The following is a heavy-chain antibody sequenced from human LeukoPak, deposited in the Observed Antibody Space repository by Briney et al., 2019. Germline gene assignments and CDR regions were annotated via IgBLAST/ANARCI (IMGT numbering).Heavy chain of an antibody. V-gene: IGHV4-34*01. Sequence: SETLSLTCAVYGGSFSGYYWSWIRQPPGKGLEWIGEINHSGSTNYNPSLKSRVTISVDTSKNQFSLKLSSVTAADTAVYYCAGGSGYYDSSGYYLRGYFDYWGQGTLVTVSS. CDR1: GGSFSGYY. J-gene: IGHJ4*02. CDR2: INHSGST. D-gene: IGHD3-22*01. CDR3: AGGSGYYDSSGYYLRGYFDY.